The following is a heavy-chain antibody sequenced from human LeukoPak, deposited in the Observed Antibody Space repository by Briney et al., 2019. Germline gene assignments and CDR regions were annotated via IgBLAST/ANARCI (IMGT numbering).Heavy chain of an antibody. CDR1: GFPFSSYE. Sequence: PGGSLRLSCEGSGFPFSSYEMNWLRQAPGKGLGWVSHIDSSGITIYYADSVKGRFTISRDNAKNSIYLQMDSLRVEDTAIYYCARGSVGDLLDYWGQGTPVTVSS. V-gene: IGHV3-48*03. J-gene: IGHJ4*02. D-gene: IGHD4-17*01. CDR2: IDSSGITI. CDR3: ARGSVGDLLDY.